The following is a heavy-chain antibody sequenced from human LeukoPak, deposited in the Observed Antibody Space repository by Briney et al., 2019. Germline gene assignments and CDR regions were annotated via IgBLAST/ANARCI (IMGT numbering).Heavy chain of an antibody. CDR1: GGSISSYY. J-gene: IGHJ3*02. Sequence: SETLSLTCTVSGGSISSYYWSWIRQPPGKGLEWIGYIYYSGSTNYNPSLKSRVTISVDTSKNQFSLKLSSVTAADTAVYYCARAGGYDFWSGYYKRVGAFDIWGQGTMVTVSS. CDR2: IYYSGST. D-gene: IGHD3-3*01. CDR3: ARAGGYDFWSGYYKRVGAFDI. V-gene: IGHV4-59*01.